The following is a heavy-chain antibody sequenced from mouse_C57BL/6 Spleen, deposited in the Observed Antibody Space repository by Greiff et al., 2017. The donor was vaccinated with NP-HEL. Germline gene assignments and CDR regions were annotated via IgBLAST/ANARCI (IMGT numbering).Heavy chain of an antibody. D-gene: IGHD2-12*01. CDR2: IRNKANGYTT. Sequence: EVQRVESGGGLVQPGGSLSLSCAASGFTFTDYYMSWVRQPPGKALEWLGFIRNKANGYTTEYSASVKGRFTISRDNSQSILYLQMNALRAEDSATYYCARYYDEYYFDYWGQGTTLTVSS. V-gene: IGHV7-3*01. CDR3: ARYYDEYYFDY. J-gene: IGHJ2*01. CDR1: GFTFTDYY.